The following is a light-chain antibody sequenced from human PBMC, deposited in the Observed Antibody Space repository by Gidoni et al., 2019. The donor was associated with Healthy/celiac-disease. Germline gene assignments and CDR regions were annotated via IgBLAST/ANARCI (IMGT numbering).Light chain of an antibody. CDR3: SSYTSSSTNVV. J-gene: IGLJ2*01. V-gene: IGLV2-14*01. CDR1: SSDVGGSNY. CDR2: EVS. Sequence: QSALTQPASVSGSPGQSITISCTGTSSDVGGSNYVSWYQQNPGKAPKLMIYEVSNRPSGVPDRFSGSKSGNTASLTISGLQAEDEADYYCSSYTSSSTNVVFGGGTKLTVL.